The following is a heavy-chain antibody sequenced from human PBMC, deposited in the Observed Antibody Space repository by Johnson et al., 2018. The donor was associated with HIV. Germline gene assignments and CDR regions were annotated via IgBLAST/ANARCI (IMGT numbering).Heavy chain of an antibody. J-gene: IGHJ3*01. CDR2: IYTGGST. D-gene: IGHD1-1*01. CDR1: GFTVTTKY. CDR3: ARENTFLEVESRGDSFDL. V-gene: IGHV3-66*01. Sequence: VQLVESGGGLVQPGGSLRLSCAASGFTVTTKYMSWVRQAPGKGLEWVSVIYTGGSTYYADSVRGRFTISRDNSKNSLSLQMSSLRPEDTALYYCARENTFLEVESRGDSFDLWGRGTMVIVSS.